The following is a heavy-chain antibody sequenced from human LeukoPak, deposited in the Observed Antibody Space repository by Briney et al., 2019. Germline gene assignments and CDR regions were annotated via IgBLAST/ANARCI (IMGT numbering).Heavy chain of an antibody. CDR3: AKDYNSDWYREVFDY. Sequence: PGGSLRLSCAASGFTFSSYAMTWVRQAPGKGLEWVSAISGSDSITYNADSVKGRFTISRDNSKNTLYLEMDSLRAEDTAVYYCAKDYNSDWYREVFDYWGKGTLVTVSS. CDR1: GFTFSSYA. V-gene: IGHV3-23*01. J-gene: IGHJ4*02. CDR2: ISGSDSIT. D-gene: IGHD6-19*01.